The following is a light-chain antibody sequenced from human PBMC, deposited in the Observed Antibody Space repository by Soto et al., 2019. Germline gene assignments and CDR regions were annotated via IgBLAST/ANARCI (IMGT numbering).Light chain of an antibody. J-gene: IGLJ2*01. CDR1: SSDVGGYDY. V-gene: IGLV2-14*03. CDR3: SSSTTSRSVV. CDR2: DVS. Sequence: QSALTQPASVSGSPGQSITISCTGTSSDVGGYDYVSWYQHHPGKAPKLMIYDVSNRPSGVSNRFSGSKSANTASLTISGLQAADEADYHCSSSTTSRSVVFGGGTKVTVL.